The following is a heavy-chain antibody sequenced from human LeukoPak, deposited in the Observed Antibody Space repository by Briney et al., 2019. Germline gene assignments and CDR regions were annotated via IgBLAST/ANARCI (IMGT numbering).Heavy chain of an antibody. V-gene: IGHV1-8*01. CDR2: MNPNSGNT. Sequence: GASVKVSCKASGYTFTSYDINWVRQATGQGLEWMGWMNPNSGNTGYAQKFQGRVTMTRNTSISTAYMERSSLRSEDTAVYYCARPSGYSSSWYQYYYYGMDVWGQGTTVTVSS. CDR1: GYTFTSYD. J-gene: IGHJ6*02. CDR3: ARPSGYSSSWYQYYYYGMDV. D-gene: IGHD6-13*01.